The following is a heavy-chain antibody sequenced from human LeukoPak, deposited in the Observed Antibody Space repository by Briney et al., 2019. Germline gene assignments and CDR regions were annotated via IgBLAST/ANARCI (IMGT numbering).Heavy chain of an antibody. Sequence: PGGSLRLSCAASGFTFSSYSMNWVRQAPGKGLEWVSSISSSSSYIYYADSVKGRFTISRDNAKNSLYLQMNSLRAEDTAVYYCAVGAGPDPDFDYWGQGTLVTVSS. CDR2: ISSSSSYI. D-gene: IGHD1-26*01. CDR1: GFTFSSYS. V-gene: IGHV3-21*01. J-gene: IGHJ4*02. CDR3: AVGAGPDPDFDY.